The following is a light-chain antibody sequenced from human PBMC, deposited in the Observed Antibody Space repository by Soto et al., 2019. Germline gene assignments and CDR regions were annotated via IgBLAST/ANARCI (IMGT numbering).Light chain of an antibody. CDR2: DVS. J-gene: IGLJ2*01. V-gene: IGLV2-14*03. CDR3: CSYISSNTPVV. CDR1: SSDVGSYNY. Sequence: QSVLTQPASVSGSPGQSITISCTGTSSDVGSYNYVSWYQQHPGKAPKLMIYDVSYRPSGVSNRFSGSKSGNTASLTISGLQAEDDADYYCCSYISSNTPVVFGGGTKLTVL.